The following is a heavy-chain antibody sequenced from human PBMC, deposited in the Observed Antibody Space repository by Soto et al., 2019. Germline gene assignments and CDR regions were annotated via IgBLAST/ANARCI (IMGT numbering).Heavy chain of an antibody. CDR3: ARDQIVAAANYYFAY. V-gene: IGHV4-59*01. D-gene: IGHD2-2*01. CDR2: IYYSGTT. J-gene: IGHJ4*02. CDR1: GGSINNYY. Sequence: LSLTCTVSGGSINNYYWSWIRQPPGKGLEWIGYIYYSGTTNYNPSLKSRVAMSVDTSKNQFSLNLSSVTAADTAVYYCARDQIVAAANYYFAYWGQGTLVTVSS.